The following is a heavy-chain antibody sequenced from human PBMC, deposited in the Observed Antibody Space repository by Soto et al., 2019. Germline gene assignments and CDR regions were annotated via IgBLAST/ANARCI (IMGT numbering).Heavy chain of an antibody. CDR1: GGTFSSYA. J-gene: IGHJ6*02. D-gene: IGHD6-19*01. Sequence: SVKVSCKASGGTFSSYAISWVRQAPGLGLEWMGGIIPIFGTANYAQKFQGRVTVTADESTSTAYMELSSLRSEDTAVYYCARARYSSGEYYYYGMDVWGQGTTVTVSS. CDR2: IIPIFGTA. CDR3: ARARYSSGEYYYYGMDV. V-gene: IGHV1-69*13.